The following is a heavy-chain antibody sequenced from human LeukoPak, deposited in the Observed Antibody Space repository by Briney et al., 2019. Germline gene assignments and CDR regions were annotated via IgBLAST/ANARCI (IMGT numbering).Heavy chain of an antibody. D-gene: IGHD3-3*01. CDR1: GGSISSYY. J-gene: IGHJ5*02. V-gene: IGHV4-59*01. CDR3: ARGFYDFWSGYSHFPINWFDP. CDR2: IYYSGST. Sequence: SETLSLTCTVSGGSISSYYWSWIRQPPGKGLEWIGYIYYSGSTNYNPSLKSRVTISVDTSKNQFSLKLSSVTAADTAVYYCARGFYDFWSGYSHFPINWFDPWGQGTLVTVSS.